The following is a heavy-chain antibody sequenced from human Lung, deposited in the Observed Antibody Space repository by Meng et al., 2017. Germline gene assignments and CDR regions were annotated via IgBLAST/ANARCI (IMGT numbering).Heavy chain of an antibody. CDR2: IGQDGSEK. D-gene: IGHD5-12*01. Sequence: GESLKISCAASGFMFSNSWMSWVRQAPGRGLEWVANIGQDGSEKYYVDSVKGRFTVSRDNARNSLYLQLSSLRAEDTAVYYCARLEFGGYDRTFDHWSQGSLVTVSS. V-gene: IGHV3-7*01. J-gene: IGHJ4*02. CDR1: GFMFSNSW. CDR3: ARLEFGGYDRTFDH.